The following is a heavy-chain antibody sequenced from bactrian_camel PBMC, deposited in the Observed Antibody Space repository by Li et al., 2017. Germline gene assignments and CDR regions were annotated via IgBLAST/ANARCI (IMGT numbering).Heavy chain of an antibody. Sequence: VQLVESGGGSVQAGESLRLSCVVSGYRYSTYCMGWFRQVPGNEREPLASIDSDGRTSVADSVKGRFTISVDVANNSMFLQLNALKTGDTAMYYCATRAIQAGAGYNYWGQGTQVTVS. D-gene: IGHD3*01. V-gene: IGHV3S67*01. CDR2: IDSDGRT. CDR1: GYRYSTYC. CDR3: ATRAIQAGAGYNY. J-gene: IGHJ4*01.